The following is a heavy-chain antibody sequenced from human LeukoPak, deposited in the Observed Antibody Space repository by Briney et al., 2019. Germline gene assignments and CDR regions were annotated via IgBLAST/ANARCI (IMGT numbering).Heavy chain of an antibody. CDR3: AREEVGHGFDP. J-gene: IGHJ5*02. V-gene: IGHV4-59*01. CDR1: GVSISSYY. Sequence: SETLSLTCTVSGVSISSYYWSWIRQPPGKGLEWIGYIYYSGSTNYNPSLKSRVTISVDTSKNQFSLKLSSVTAADTAVYYCAREEVGHGFDPWGQGTLVTVSS. CDR2: IYYSGST.